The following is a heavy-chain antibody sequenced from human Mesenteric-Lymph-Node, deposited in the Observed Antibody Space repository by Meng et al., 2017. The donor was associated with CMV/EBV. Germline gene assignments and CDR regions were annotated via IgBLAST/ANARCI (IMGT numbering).Heavy chain of an antibody. Sequence: QVQLQQWGAGLVKPSETLSLTRAVYGGSLSGYYWSWIRQPPGKGLEWIGEINHSGVPNYNPSLKSRVTISLDRSKNQFSLKLSSVTAEDTAVYYCARGSDIPVNNYWGQGTLVTVSS. CDR1: GGSLSGYY. V-gene: IGHV4-34*01. CDR2: INHSGVP. J-gene: IGHJ4*02. CDR3: ARGSDIPVNNY. D-gene: IGHD2-15*01.